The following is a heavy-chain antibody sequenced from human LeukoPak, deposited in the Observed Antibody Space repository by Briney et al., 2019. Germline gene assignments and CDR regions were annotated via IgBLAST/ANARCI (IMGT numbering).Heavy chain of an antibody. CDR3: ARLGGYSYGYDY. CDR1: GFTFSGYS. J-gene: IGHJ4*02. CDR2: ISSSSSYI. V-gene: IGHV3-21*01. Sequence: KAGGSLRLSCAASGFTFSGYSMNWVRQAPGKGLEWVSSISSSSSYIYYADSVKGRFTISRDNAKNSLYLQMNSLRAEDTAVYYCARLGGYSYGYDYWGQGTLVTVSS. D-gene: IGHD5-18*01.